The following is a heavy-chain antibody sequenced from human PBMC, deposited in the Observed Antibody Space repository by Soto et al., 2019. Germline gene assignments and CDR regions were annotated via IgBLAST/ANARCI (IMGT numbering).Heavy chain of an antibody. CDR1: GFTFSSYA. CDR2: ISGSGGNA. J-gene: IGHJ6*01. Sequence: EVQLLESGGGLVQPGGSLRLSCAASGFTFSSYAMSWVRQAPGKGLEWVSTISGSGGNAYYADSVKGRFSISRDNSKNTRRLQRNGLGADDTAVYYCAKDGASGSYPPYYYFGMDVW. CDR3: AKDGASGSYPPYYYFGMDV. D-gene: IGHD1-26*01. V-gene: IGHV3-23*01.